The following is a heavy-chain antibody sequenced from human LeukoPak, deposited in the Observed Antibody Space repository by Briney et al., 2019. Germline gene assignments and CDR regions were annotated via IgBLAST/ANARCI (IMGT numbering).Heavy chain of an antibody. CDR3: ARDEGYSSSWWDAFDI. Sequence: SVKVSCKASGGTFSSYAISWVRQAPGQGLEWMGGIIPIFGTANYAQKFQGRVTITTDESTSTAYMELSSLRSEDTAVYYCARDEGYSSSWWDAFDIWGQGTMVTVSS. V-gene: IGHV1-69*05. D-gene: IGHD6-13*01. J-gene: IGHJ3*02. CDR1: GGTFSSYA. CDR2: IIPIFGTA.